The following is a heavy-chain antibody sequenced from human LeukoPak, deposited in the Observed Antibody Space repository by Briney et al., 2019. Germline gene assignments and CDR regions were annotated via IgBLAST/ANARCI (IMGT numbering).Heavy chain of an antibody. CDR1: GGSISRSSYY. CDR2: IHYSGST. CDR3: VRDTQAGYCSGGNCYPYAFDI. D-gene: IGHD2-15*01. J-gene: IGHJ3*02. Sequence: SETLSLTCTVSGGSISRSSYYWGWIRQPPGKGLEWIGNIHYSGSTYYNPSLKSRVTISVDTSKNLFSLRLSSVTAADTALYYCVRDTQAGYCSGGNCYPYAFDIWGQGTMVTVSS. V-gene: IGHV4-39*02.